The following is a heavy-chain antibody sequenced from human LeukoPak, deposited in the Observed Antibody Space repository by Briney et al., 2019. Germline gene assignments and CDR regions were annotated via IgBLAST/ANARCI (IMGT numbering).Heavy chain of an antibody. V-gene: IGHV4-39*01. CDR3: ARQFNNGFDI. CDR1: GGSISSTTYP. CDR2: MSYTGIT. J-gene: IGHJ3*02. Sequence: SETLSLTCTISGGSISSTTYPWGWIRQSPGKGLEWIVNMSYTGITYYNPSLKSRVTLSVDTSKTQFSLKLNSVPAADTATYYCARQFNNGFDIWGRGTMVTVSS. D-gene: IGHD2/OR15-2a*01.